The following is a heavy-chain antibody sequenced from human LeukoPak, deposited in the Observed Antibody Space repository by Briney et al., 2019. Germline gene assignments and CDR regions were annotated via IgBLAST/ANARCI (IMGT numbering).Heavy chain of an antibody. CDR3: AINLPYYYDSSGSRYFQH. CDR2: MNPNSGNT. Sequence: GASVTVSCKASGYTFTSYDINWVRQATGQGLEWMGWMNPNSGNTGYAQKFQGRVIMTSNTSISTAYTELSSLRSEDTAVYYCAINLPYYYDSSGSRYFQHWGQGTLVTVSS. D-gene: IGHD3-22*01. V-gene: IGHV1-8*01. J-gene: IGHJ1*01. CDR1: GYTFTSYD.